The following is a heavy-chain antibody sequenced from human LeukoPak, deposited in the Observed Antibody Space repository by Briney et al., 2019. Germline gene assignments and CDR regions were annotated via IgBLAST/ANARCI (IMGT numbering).Heavy chain of an antibody. V-gene: IGHV1-24*01. J-gene: IGHJ5*02. CDR2: FDRDDGTT. Sequence: ASVKVSCKVSGYSLNKLSMHWVREAPGKGHEWVAGFDRDDGTTMYAQRFQGRVIMTDDASADTAYMELRSHRSDDKAVYYCATVGRNYLGFDPWGQGTLVTVSS. CDR3: ATVGRNYLGFDP. CDR1: GYSLNKLS. D-gene: IGHD2/OR15-2a*01.